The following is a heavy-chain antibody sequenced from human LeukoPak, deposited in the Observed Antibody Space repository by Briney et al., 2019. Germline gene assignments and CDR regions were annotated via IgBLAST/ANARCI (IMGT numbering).Heavy chain of an antibody. D-gene: IGHD6-19*01. V-gene: IGHV4-34*01. CDR3: ARGRRQWLVEASWFDP. Sequence: SETLSLTCAVYGGSFSGYYWSWIRQPPGKGLEWIGEINHSGSTNYNPSLKSRVTISVDTSKNQFPLKLSSVTAADTAVYYCARGRRQWLVEASWFDPWGQGILVTVSS. CDR1: GGSFSGYY. CDR2: INHSGST. J-gene: IGHJ5*01.